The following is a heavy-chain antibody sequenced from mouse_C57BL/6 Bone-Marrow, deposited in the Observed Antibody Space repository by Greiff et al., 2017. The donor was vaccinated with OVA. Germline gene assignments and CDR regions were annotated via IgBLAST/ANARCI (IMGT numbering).Heavy chain of an antibody. V-gene: IGHV1-64*01. D-gene: IGHD2-4*01. Sequence: QVQLQQPGAELVKPGASVKLSCKASGYTFTSYWMHWVKQRPGQGLEWIGMIHPNSGSTNYNEKFKSKATLTVDKSSSTAYMQRSSLTSEDSAVYYCASYVYDYDGFAYWGQGTLVTVSA. CDR1: GYTFTSYW. CDR2: IHPNSGST. CDR3: ASYVYDYDGFAY. J-gene: IGHJ3*01.